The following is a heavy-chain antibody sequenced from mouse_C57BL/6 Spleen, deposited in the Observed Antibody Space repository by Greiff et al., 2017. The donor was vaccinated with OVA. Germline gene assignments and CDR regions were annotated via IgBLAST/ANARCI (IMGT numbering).Heavy chain of an antibody. D-gene: IGHD2-2*01. Sequence: QVQLQQPGAELVMPGASVKLSCKASGYTFTSYWMHWVKQRPGQGLEWIGEIDPSDSYTNYNQKFKGKSTLTVDKSSSTAYMQLSSLTSEDSAVYYCARLGGGYDEVAYWGQGTLVTVSA. CDR2: IDPSDSYT. V-gene: IGHV1-69*01. CDR3: ARLGGGYDEVAY. J-gene: IGHJ3*01. CDR1: GYTFTSYW.